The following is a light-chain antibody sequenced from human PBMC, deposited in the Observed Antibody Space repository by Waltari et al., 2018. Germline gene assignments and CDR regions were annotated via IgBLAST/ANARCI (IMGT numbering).Light chain of an antibody. CDR1: QDIKSD. J-gene: IGKJ4*01. CDR3: LQSNTYPLT. V-gene: IGKV1-17*01. Sequence: DLQMTQFPSSLSDSVGDRITITCRASQDIKSDLVWYQQRPGEAPKRLIYRTSNLQNGVPSRFSGSGSGTEFTLTVNSLQPDDSATYYCLQSNTYPLTFGGGTKVEIK. CDR2: RTS.